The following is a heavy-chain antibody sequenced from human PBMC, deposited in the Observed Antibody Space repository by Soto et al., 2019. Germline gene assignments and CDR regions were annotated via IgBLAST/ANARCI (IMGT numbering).Heavy chain of an antibody. Sequence: QITLKESGPTLVKPTQTLTLTCTFSGFSLTTRGVGVGWIRQPPGKALECLALIYWDDDKRYSPSLQSRLSITNDTSNNHMVLTMTNVDPVDTATSYCAHSPNYYQYDWFDPWGQGTLVSVSS. CDR2: IYWDDDK. D-gene: IGHD3-16*01. CDR1: GFSLTTRGVG. V-gene: IGHV2-5*02. J-gene: IGHJ5*02. CDR3: AHSPNYYQYDWFDP.